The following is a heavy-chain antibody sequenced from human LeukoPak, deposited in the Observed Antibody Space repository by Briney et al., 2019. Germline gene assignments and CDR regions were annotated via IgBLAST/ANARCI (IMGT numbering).Heavy chain of an antibody. CDR3: ARETAMVTDYYYYYMDV. CDR2: IYHSGST. Sequence: SETLSLTCTVSGYSISSGYYWGWIRQPPGKGLEWIGSIYHSGSTYYNPSLKSRVTISVDTSKNQFSLKLSSVTAADTAVYYCARETAMVTDYYYYYMDVWGKGTTVTVSS. D-gene: IGHD5-18*01. V-gene: IGHV4-38-2*02. CDR1: GYSISSGYY. J-gene: IGHJ6*03.